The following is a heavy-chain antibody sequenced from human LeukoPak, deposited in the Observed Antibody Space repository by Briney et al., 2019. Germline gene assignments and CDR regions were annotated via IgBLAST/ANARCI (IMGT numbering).Heavy chain of an antibody. J-gene: IGHJ4*02. CDR2: INPNSGGT. D-gene: IGHD2-2*01. CDR3: ARELEYCSSTSCYPDY. CDR1: GYTFTVYY. V-gene: IGHV1-2*02. Sequence: ASVTVSFTASGYTFTVYYMHWVRQAPGQGLEWMGWINPNSGGTNYAQKFQGRVTMTRDTSISTAYMELSRLRSDDTAVYYCARELEYCSSTSCYPDYWGQGTLVTVSS.